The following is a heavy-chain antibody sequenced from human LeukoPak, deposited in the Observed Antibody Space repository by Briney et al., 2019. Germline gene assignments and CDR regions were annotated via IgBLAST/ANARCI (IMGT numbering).Heavy chain of an antibody. CDR3: ARVFDSSGGYDY. V-gene: IGHV4-59*01. CDR1: GGSISSYY. Sequence: PSETLSLTCTVSGGSISSYYWSWIQQPPGKGLEWIGYIYYSGSTNYNPSLKSRVTISVDTSKNQFSLKLSSVTAADTAVYYCARVFDSSGGYDYWGQGTLVTVSS. D-gene: IGHD3-22*01. CDR2: IYYSGST. J-gene: IGHJ4*02.